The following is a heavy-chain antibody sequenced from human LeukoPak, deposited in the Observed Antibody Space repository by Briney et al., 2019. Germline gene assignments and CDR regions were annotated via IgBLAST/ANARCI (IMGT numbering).Heavy chain of an antibody. CDR2: IKQDGSEK. CDR3: ARDHEVVVTAEDWFDP. Sequence: GGSLRLSCAASGFTFSSYWMSWVRQAPGKGLEWVANIKQDGSEKYYVDSVKGRFTISRDNAKNPLYLQMNSLRAEDTAVYYCARDHEVVVTAEDWFDPWGQGTLVTVSS. CDR1: GFTFSSYW. J-gene: IGHJ5*02. V-gene: IGHV3-7*03. D-gene: IGHD2-21*02.